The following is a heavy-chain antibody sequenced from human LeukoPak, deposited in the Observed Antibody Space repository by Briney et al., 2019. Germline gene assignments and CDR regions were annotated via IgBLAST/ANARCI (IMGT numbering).Heavy chain of an antibody. CDR2: IFHSGTT. CDR1: GDTISTSFYY. V-gene: IGHV4-39*07. CDR3: ARTPFYCSSTSCSPYYFDY. Sequence: PSETLSLTCTVSGDTISTSFYYWDWIRQPPGKGLEWSGGIFHSGTTYYNPSLKSRVTISVDTSKNQFSLKLSSVTAADTAVYYCARTPFYCSSTSCSPYYFDYWGQGTLVTVSS. J-gene: IGHJ4*02. D-gene: IGHD2-2*01.